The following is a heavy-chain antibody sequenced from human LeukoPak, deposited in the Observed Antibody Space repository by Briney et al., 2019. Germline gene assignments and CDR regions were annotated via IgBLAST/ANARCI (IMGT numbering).Heavy chain of an antibody. J-gene: IGHJ4*02. Sequence: SETLSLTCTVSGGSISSGGYYWGWIRQPPGKGLEWIGSIYYSGSTYYNPSLKSRVTISVDTSKNQFSLKLSSVTAADTAVYYCARDLHSYGGYFDYWGQGTLVTVSS. V-gene: IGHV4-39*07. CDR2: IYYSGST. CDR1: GGSISSGGYY. D-gene: IGHD5-18*01. CDR3: ARDLHSYGGYFDY.